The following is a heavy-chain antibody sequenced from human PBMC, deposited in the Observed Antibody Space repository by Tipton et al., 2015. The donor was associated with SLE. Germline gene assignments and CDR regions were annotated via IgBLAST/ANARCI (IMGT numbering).Heavy chain of an antibody. CDR2: IYHSGST. Sequence: TLSLTCAVSGGSIRSSNWWSWVRQPPGKGLEWIGEIYHSGSTNYNPSLKSRVTISVDKSKNQFSLKLSSVTAADTAVYYCASAGDGYKYAFDIWGQGTMVTVSS. CDR3: ASAGDGYKYAFDI. V-gene: IGHV4-4*02. CDR1: GGSIRSSNW. J-gene: IGHJ3*02. D-gene: IGHD5-24*01.